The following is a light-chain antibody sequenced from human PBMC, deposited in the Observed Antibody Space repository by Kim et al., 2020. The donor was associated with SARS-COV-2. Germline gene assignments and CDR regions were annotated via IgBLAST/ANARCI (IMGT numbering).Light chain of an antibody. CDR3: QQYNYY. J-gene: IGKJ4*01. CDR2: DAS. V-gene: IGKV1-5*01. CDR1: QNINNW. Sequence: DIQMTQSPSTLSASVGDRVTITCRASQNINNWLAWYQQKPGKAPKLLIYDASSLESGVPSRFSGSGSGTEFTLTISSLQPDDFATYYCQQYNYYFGGGTKVEIK.